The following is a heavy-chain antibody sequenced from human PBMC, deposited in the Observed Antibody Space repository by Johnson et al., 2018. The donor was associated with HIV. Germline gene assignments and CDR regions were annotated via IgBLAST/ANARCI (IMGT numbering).Heavy chain of an antibody. V-gene: IGHV3-13*01. CDR2: IGPTGDT. J-gene: IGHJ3*02. D-gene: IGHD6-19*01. Sequence: VQLVESGGGLVQPGGSLRLSCAASGFTFRNHDMHWVRQATGKGLEWVSAIGPTGDTYYPGSVKGRFTISRENAKNSLYLQMNSLRAGDTAVYYCARGLIAVAGFDAFDIWGQGNGHRLF. CDR1: GFTFRNHD. CDR3: ARGLIAVAGFDAFDI.